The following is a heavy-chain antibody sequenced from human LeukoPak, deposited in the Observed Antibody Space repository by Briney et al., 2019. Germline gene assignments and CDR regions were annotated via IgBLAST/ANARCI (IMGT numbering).Heavy chain of an antibody. Sequence: GGSLRLSCAASGFTVSSNYMSWVRQAPGKGLEWVSVTYSGGSTYYADSVKGRFTISRDNSKNTLYLQMNSLRAEDTAVYYCARTTIIGVGFDYWGQGTLVTVSS. CDR2: TYSGGST. CDR1: GFTVSSNY. J-gene: IGHJ4*02. CDR3: ARTTIIGVGFDY. D-gene: IGHD3-3*01. V-gene: IGHV3-53*01.